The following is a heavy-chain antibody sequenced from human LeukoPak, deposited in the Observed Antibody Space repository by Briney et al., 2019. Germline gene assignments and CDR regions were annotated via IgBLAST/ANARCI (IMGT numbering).Heavy chain of an antibody. CDR3: AKNGSGTSRAFDV. Sequence: GGSLRLSCAASGFTFSSSAMSWVRQAPGKGLEWVSAISGSGGVTYYRDSVKGRFTVSRDNSKNTLYLQMNSLRAEDTALYYCAKNGSGTSRAFDVWGQGTMVTVSS. J-gene: IGHJ3*01. V-gene: IGHV3-23*01. CDR1: GFTFSSSA. CDR2: ISGSGGVT. D-gene: IGHD3-10*01.